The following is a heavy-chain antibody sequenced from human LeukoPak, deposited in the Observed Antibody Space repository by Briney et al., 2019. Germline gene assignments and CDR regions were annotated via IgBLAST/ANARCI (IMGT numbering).Heavy chain of an antibody. D-gene: IGHD3-3*01. Sequence: AETLSLTCAVYGGTFSGYYWSWVRQAPGKGLEWIGEINDSGSTKYNASVKSRVTISVETSKNKFSLKRRCVNAADTAVYYCARTGFFGVVTNYYYYYIDVWGKGTTVTVSS. J-gene: IGHJ6*03. V-gene: IGHV4-34*01. CDR2: INDSGST. CDR1: GGTFSGYY. CDR3: ARTGFFGVVTNYYYYYIDV.